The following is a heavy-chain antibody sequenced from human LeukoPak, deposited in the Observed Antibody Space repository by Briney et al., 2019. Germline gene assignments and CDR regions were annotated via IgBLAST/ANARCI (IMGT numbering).Heavy chain of an antibody. D-gene: IGHD3-10*02. CDR3: AVCSVTGRAFDI. CDR2: IYTSGST. Sequence: PSETLSLACTVSGGSISSHYWSWIRQPAGKGLEWIGRIYTSGSTNYNPSLKSRVTVSVDTSKNQFSLKLSSVTAADTAVYYCAVCSVTGRAFDIWGQGTMVTVSS. CDR1: GGSISSHY. J-gene: IGHJ3*02. V-gene: IGHV4-4*07.